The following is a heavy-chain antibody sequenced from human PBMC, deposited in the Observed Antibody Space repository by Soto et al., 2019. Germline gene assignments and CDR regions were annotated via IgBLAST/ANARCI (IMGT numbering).Heavy chain of an antibody. D-gene: IGHD2-21*02. CDR3: ARGRIVVVTAGRNWFDP. V-gene: IGHV4-34*01. J-gene: IGHJ5*02. CDR2: INHSGST. Sequence: QVQLQQWGAGLLKPSETLSLTCAVYGGSFSGYYWSWIRQPPGKGLEWIGEINHSGSTNYNPSLKSRVTISVDTSKNQFSLTLSSVTAADAAVYYCARGRIVVVTAGRNWFDPWGQGTLVTVSS. CDR1: GGSFSGYY.